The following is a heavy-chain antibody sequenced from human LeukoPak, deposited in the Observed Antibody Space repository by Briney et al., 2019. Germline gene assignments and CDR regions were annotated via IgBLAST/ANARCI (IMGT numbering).Heavy chain of an antibody. D-gene: IGHD6-13*01. CDR1: GDSIRSYY. CDR3: AREDGGFAAVPDY. J-gene: IGHJ4*02. CDR2: IYYSGST. Sequence: KPSETLSLTCTVSGDSIRSYYWSWIRQPPGKGLEWIGYIYYSGSTNYNPSLKSRVTISVDTSKNQFSLKLSSVTAADTAVYYCAREDGGFAAVPDYWGQGTLVTVSS. V-gene: IGHV4-59*01.